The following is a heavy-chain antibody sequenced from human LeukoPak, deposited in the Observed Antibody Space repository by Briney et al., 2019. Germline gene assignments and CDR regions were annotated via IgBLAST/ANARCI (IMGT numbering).Heavy chain of an antibody. CDR3: ARGGTTVTRGFYFDY. Sequence: PGGYLRLSCAASGFTVSSNYMSWVRQAPGKGLEWVSVTYSGGSTYYADPVKGRFTSSWDNAKISLYLQMNSLRAEDTAVYYCARGGTTVTRGFYFDYWGQGTLVTVSS. J-gene: IGHJ4*02. D-gene: IGHD4-17*01. CDR1: GFTVSSNY. CDR2: TYSGGST. V-gene: IGHV3-53*01.